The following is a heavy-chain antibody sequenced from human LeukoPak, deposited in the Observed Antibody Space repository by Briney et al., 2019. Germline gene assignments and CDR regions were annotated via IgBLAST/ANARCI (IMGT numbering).Heavy chain of an antibody. Sequence: SGFTFXDYYMSWIRQAPGKGLEWVSYISSSGSTIYYADSVEGRFTISRDNAKNSLYLQMNNLRAEDTAVYYCARFAWDFSYYYMDVWGKGTTVTISS. J-gene: IGHJ6*03. V-gene: IGHV3-11*01. CDR3: ARFAWDFSYYYMDV. CDR2: ISSSGSTI. CDR1: GFTFXDYY. D-gene: IGHD1-26*01.